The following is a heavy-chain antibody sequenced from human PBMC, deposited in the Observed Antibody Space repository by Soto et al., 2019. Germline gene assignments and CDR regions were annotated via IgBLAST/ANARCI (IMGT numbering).Heavy chain of an antibody. V-gene: IGHV3-48*03. CDR2: ISDSGSTM. J-gene: IGHJ6*02. Sequence: EVILVESGGGLARPGGSLRLSCATSGFSFSSFEMIWVRQAPGKGLEWISYISDSGSTMYYADSVKGRFTISRDNAKNSLYLQMSSLRVEDTALYYCASDLSGRADVWGQGTTVTVSS. D-gene: IGHD3-10*01. CDR3: ASDLSGRADV. CDR1: GFSFSSFE.